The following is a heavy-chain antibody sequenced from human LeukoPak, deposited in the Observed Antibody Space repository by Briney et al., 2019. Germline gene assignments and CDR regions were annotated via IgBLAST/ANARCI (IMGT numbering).Heavy chain of an antibody. CDR3: ARVNGYGDYADLDYFDY. CDR1: GGSLSSYY. Sequence: SETLSLTCTVSGGSLSSYYWSWIRQPPGKGLEWIGSIYYSGGTNYNPSLKSRVTISVDTSKNQFSLKLSSGTAADTAVYYCARVNGYGDYADLDYFDYGGQGTLLTVSS. J-gene: IGHJ4*02. CDR2: IYYSGGT. V-gene: IGHV4-59*01. D-gene: IGHD4-17*01.